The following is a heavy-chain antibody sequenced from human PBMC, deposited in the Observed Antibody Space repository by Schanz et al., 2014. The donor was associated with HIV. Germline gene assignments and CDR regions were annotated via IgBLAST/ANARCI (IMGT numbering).Heavy chain of an antibody. Sequence: QVQLVESGGGVVQPGRSLRLSCAVSGFTFRSHGVHWVRQAPGKGLEWVAVISYDGSYKYYADSVKGRFTISRDNSKNTLYLQMNSLRAEDTAVYYCAKGGSYYDFWSGYSYYFDDWGQGTLVTVSS. CDR3: AKGGSYYDFWSGYSYYFDD. J-gene: IGHJ4*02. CDR1: GFTFRSHG. CDR2: ISYDGSYK. V-gene: IGHV3-30*18. D-gene: IGHD3-3*01.